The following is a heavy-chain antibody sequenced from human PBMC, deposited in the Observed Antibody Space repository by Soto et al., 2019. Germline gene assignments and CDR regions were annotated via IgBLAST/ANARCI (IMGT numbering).Heavy chain of an antibody. D-gene: IGHD5-12*01. J-gene: IGHJ4*02. V-gene: IGHV1-69*13. CDR1: GVTFSRQD. CDR2: IIPIFGTP. Sequence: SVWVSCKASGVTFSRQDMRWVRQAPGQGLEWMGGIIPIFGTPQYAEKFQDRVTITADESTSTAYMELSSLTSEDTAVYYCATNEGRDGYSFAYWGQGTLVTVSS. CDR3: ATNEGRDGYSFAY.